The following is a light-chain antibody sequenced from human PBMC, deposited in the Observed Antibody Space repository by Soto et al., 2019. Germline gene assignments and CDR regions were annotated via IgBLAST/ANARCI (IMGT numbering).Light chain of an antibody. CDR3: QKRNIAPPP. Sequence: DIRMTQSPSSLSASVGDRVTLTCRASEGIISYLNWYQHKPGRAPTVLVNGATNLPSGSPSRFRGVGSGTEFPFTTTRLHPQDLATNQGQKRNIAPPPFGGGTKLA. J-gene: IGKJ4*01. CDR1: EGIISY. CDR2: GAT. V-gene: IGKV1-39*01.